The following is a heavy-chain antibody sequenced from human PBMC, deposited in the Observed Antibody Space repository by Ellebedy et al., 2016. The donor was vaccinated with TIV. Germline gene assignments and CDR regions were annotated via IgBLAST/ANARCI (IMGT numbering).Heavy chain of an antibody. CDR3: ARDGGHYDSTGYYYGFDS. J-gene: IGHJ4*02. V-gene: IGHV4-39*07. D-gene: IGHD3-22*01. CDR1: GGSISRSSYH. CDR2: IYYSGAT. Sequence: SETLSLXXTVSGGSISRSSYHWGWIRQPPGKGLEWIGSIYYSGATYYNPSLKTRVTISLDTSKNQFSLKLGSVTAADTAVYYCARDGGHYDSTGYYYGFDSWGQGTLVTVSS.